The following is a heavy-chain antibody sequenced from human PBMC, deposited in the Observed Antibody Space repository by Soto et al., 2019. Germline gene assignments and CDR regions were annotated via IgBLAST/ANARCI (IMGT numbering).Heavy chain of an antibody. CDR2: IFSDNER. J-gene: IGHJ6*02. CDR3: ARMNVDSYQFYYAMDV. V-gene: IGHV2-26*01. CDR1: GFSLTTGKMG. D-gene: IGHD4-17*01. Sequence: QVTLKESGPALVKPTETLTLTCTVSGFSLTTGKMGVSWIRQPPGKALAWLAHIFSDNERSYSTSLQGRLTISKDTSGSQVVLSMTNVDPVDTATYYCARMNVDSYQFYYAMDVWGQGTTVTVSS.